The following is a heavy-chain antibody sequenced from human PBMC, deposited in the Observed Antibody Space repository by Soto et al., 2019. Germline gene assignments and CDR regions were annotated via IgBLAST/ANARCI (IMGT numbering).Heavy chain of an antibody. CDR3: ARERPDGARLDP. Sequence: PSETLSLTCTVSGASISSGDYYWSWLRQPPGKGLEWIGYIYYSGSTHYNPSLKSRVTISVDMSKNQFSLKLSSVTAADTAVYYCARERPDGARLDPWGQGTLVTVSS. V-gene: IGHV4-30-4*01. J-gene: IGHJ5*02. CDR2: IYYSGST. D-gene: IGHD6-6*01. CDR1: GASISSGDYY.